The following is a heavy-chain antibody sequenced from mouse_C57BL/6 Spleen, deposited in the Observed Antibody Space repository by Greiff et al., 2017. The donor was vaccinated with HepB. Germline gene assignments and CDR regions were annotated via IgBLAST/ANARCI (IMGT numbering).Heavy chain of an antibody. Sequence: DVHLVESGPGLVKPSQSLSLTCSVTGYSITSGYYWNWIRQFPGNKLEWMGYISYDGSNNYNPSLKNRISITRDTSKNQFFLKLNSVTTEDTATYYCASGQLRLRTFDYWGQGTTLTVSS. J-gene: IGHJ2*01. CDR2: ISYDGSN. CDR1: GYSITSGYY. V-gene: IGHV3-6*01. CDR3: ASGQLRLRTFDY. D-gene: IGHD3-2*02.